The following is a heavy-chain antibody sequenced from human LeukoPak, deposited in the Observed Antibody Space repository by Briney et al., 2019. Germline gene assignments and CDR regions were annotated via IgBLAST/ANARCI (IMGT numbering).Heavy chain of an antibody. CDR3: ARNKGGKEDFYGMDV. D-gene: IGHD1-1*01. CDR2: ISGFNGNT. V-gene: IGHV1-18*01. J-gene: IGHJ6*01. Sequence: ASVKVSCKTSGYTFTNYAITWVRQAPGQGLEWMGWISGFNGNTNYAEKFRGRVTLTTDTSTMTAYMELRSLISDDTAVYYCARNKGGKEDFYGMDVWGQGTTVTVSS. CDR1: GYTFTNYA.